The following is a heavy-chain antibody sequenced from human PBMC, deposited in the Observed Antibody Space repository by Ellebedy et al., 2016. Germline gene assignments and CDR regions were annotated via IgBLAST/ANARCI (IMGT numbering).Heavy chain of an antibody. J-gene: IGHJ4*02. CDR1: GFTVSSNY. CDR3: ASQAPLKYSGSYTIYDY. Sequence: GGSLRLSCAASGFTVSSNYMSWVRQAPGKGLEWVSVIYSGGSTYYADSVKGRFTISRDNSKNTLYLQMNSLRAEDTAVYYCASQAPLKYSGSYTIYDYWGQGTLVTVSS. CDR2: IYSGGST. D-gene: IGHD1-26*01. V-gene: IGHV3-66*04.